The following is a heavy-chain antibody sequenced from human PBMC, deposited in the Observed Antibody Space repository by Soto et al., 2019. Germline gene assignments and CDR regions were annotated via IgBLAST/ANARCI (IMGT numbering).Heavy chain of an antibody. D-gene: IGHD3-22*01. CDR2: IKREIDGGTT. J-gene: IGHJ4*02. Sequence: GGSLRLSCAASRFTFRDAWMSWVRQAPGKGLEWVGRIKREIDGGTTDYAAPVKGRFTISRDDSENTLYLQMNNLSTEDTAVYYCTTGLSNGYYNFDFWGRGTLVTVSS. V-gene: IGHV3-15*01. CDR3: TTGLSNGYYNFDF. CDR1: RFTFRDAW.